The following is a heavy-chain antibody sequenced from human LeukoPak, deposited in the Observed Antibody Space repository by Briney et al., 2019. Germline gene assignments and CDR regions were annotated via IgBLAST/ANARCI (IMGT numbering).Heavy chain of an antibody. Sequence: PSETLSLTCTVSGGSISSGDYYWSWIRQPPGKGLEWIGYIYYSGSTYYNPSLKSRVTISVDTSKNQFSLKLSSVTAADTAVYYCASFCSSTSCYGGYWGQGTQVTVSS. CDR3: ASFCSSTSCYGGY. V-gene: IGHV4-30-4*01. CDR2: IYYSGST. J-gene: IGHJ4*02. D-gene: IGHD2-2*01. CDR1: GGSISSGDYY.